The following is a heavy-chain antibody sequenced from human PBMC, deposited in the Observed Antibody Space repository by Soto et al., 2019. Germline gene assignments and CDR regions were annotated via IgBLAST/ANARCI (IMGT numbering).Heavy chain of an antibody. D-gene: IGHD3-22*01. CDR2: INPSGGST. CDR1: GYTFTSYY. J-gene: IGHJ4*02. Sequence: ASVEVSCKXSGYTFTSYYMHWVRQAPGQGLEWMGIINPSGGSTSYAQKFQGRVTMTRDTSTSTVYMELSSLRSEDTAVYYCARANYDSSGYYSYFDYWGQGTLVTVSS. V-gene: IGHV1-46*01. CDR3: ARANYDSSGYYSYFDY.